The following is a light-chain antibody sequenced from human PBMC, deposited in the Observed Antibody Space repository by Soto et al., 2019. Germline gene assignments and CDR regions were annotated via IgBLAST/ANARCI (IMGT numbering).Light chain of an antibody. CDR3: QQRSNWPPIT. CDR1: QSVSSY. Sequence: EIVLTQSPATLSLSPGEIATLSCRASQSVSSYLAWYQQKPGQAPRLLIYDASNRATGIPARFSGSGSGTDFTITISSLEPEDFAVYYCQQRSNWPPITFGGGTKVEIK. V-gene: IGKV3-11*01. J-gene: IGKJ4*01. CDR2: DAS.